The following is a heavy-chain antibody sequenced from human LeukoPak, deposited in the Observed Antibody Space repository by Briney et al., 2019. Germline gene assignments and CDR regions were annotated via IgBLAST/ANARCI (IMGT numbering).Heavy chain of an antibody. CDR1: GFTFSSYE. V-gene: IGHV3-21*01. D-gene: IGHD3-10*01. CDR3: ARLFYGSGSYYNEDYYGMDV. Sequence: GGSLRLSCAASGFTFSSYEMNWVRQAPGKGLEWVSSISSSSSYIYYADSVKGRFTISRDNAKNSLYLQMNSLRAEDTAVYYCARLFYGSGSYYNEDYYGMDVWGQGTTVTVSS. CDR2: ISSSSSYI. J-gene: IGHJ6*02.